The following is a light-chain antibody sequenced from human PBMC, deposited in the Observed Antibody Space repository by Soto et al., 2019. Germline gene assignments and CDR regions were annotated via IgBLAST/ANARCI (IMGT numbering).Light chain of an antibody. J-gene: IGKJ2*01. Sequence: ETVLTQSPGTLSLSPGERATLSCRASQSVSSSYLAWYQQKPGQAPRLLIYGASSRATGIPDRFSGSGSGTDFTLTISRLEPEDFAVYYCQQYGSSPRTFGQGTKREIK. CDR1: QSVSSSY. CDR3: QQYGSSPRT. CDR2: GAS. V-gene: IGKV3-20*01.